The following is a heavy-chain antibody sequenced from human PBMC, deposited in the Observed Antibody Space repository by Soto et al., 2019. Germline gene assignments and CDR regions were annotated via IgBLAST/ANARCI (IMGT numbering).Heavy chain of an antibody. CDR3: ARSIVVVTALDY. CDR2: INAGNGNT. CDR1: GYTFTIYG. J-gene: IGHJ4*02. V-gene: IGHV1-3*01. D-gene: IGHD2-21*02. Sequence: ASVKVSCKASGYTFTIYGIIWVRQAPGQRLEWMGWINAGNGNTKYSQKFQGRVTITRDTSASTAYMELSSLRSEDTAVYYCARSIVVVTALDYWGQGTLVTVSS.